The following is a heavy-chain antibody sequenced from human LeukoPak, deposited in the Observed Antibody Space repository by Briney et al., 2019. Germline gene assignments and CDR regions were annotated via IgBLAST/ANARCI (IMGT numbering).Heavy chain of an antibody. CDR3: TKVYYDLWSGYYYYYYYMDV. CDR1: GFTFSNAW. J-gene: IGHJ6*03. Sequence: PGGSLRLSCAASGFTFSNAWMSWVRQAPGKGLEWVVRIKSKTDGGTTDYAAPVKGRFTISRDDSKNTLYLQMNSLKTEDTAVYYCTKVYYDLWSGYYYYYYYMDVWGKGTTVTVSS. D-gene: IGHD3-3*01. CDR2: IKSKTDGGTT. V-gene: IGHV3-15*01.